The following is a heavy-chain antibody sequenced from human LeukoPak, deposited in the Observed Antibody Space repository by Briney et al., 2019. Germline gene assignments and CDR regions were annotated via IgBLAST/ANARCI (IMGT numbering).Heavy chain of an antibody. Sequence: ASVKVSCKASGYTFTGYYMHWVRQAPGQGLEWMGWINPNSGGTNYAQKFQGRVTMTRDTSISTAYMELSRLRSGDTAVYYCARDRYYDFWSGSRGWFDPWGQGTLVTVSS. CDR3: ARDRYYDFWSGSRGWFDP. J-gene: IGHJ5*02. D-gene: IGHD3-3*01. CDR2: INPNSGGT. CDR1: GYTFTGYY. V-gene: IGHV1-2*02.